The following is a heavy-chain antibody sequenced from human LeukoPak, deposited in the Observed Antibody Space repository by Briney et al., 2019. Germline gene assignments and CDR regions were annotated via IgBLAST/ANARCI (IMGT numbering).Heavy chain of an antibody. Sequence: PSETLSLTCTVSGGSISSGSYYWSWIRQPAGKGLEWIGRIYTSGSTNYNPSLKSRVTISVDTSKNQFSLKLSSVTAADTAVYYCAREPGSGYCYPLDYWGQGTLVTVSS. CDR3: AREPGSGYCYPLDY. CDR1: GGSISSGSYY. CDR2: IYTSGST. J-gene: IGHJ4*02. D-gene: IGHD3-22*01. V-gene: IGHV4-61*02.